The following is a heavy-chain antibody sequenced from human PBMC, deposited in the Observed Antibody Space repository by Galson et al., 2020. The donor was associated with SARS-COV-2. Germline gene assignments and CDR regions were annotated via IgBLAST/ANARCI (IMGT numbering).Heavy chain of an antibody. CDR2: IYYSGTT. J-gene: IGHJ5*02. Sequence: SETLSLTCTVSGGSISPYYWTWIRQPPGKGLEWIGYIYYSGTTNYNPSLKTRVTISVDTSKNQFSLKLTSVTAADTAVYYCAKILDYGQYGDYGLDWVDPWGQGILVTVSS. CDR1: GGSISPYY. CDR3: AKILDYGQYGDYGLDWVDP. V-gene: IGHV4-59*01. D-gene: IGHD4-17*01.